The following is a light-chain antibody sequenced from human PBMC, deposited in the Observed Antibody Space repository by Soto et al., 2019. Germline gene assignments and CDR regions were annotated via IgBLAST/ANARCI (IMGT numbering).Light chain of an antibody. CDR3: QLYNDPIT. J-gene: IGKJ5*01. CDR1: QSVSNK. V-gene: IGKV3-15*01. CDR2: GAS. Sequence: DTVMTQSPATLSVSLGESATLSCRASQSVSNKLAWYQQKAGQAPRLLIYGASTRATGVPARFSGRGSGTEFTLTISTLQSEDFAVYYCQLYNDPITFGPGTRLETK.